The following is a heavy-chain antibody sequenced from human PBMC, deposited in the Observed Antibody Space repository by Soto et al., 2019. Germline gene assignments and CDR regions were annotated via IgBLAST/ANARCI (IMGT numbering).Heavy chain of an antibody. CDR3: AKEVGPTYYDFWSGIDY. V-gene: IGHV3-23*01. CDR2: ISGSGGST. J-gene: IGHJ4*02. Sequence: EVQLLESGGGLVQPGGSLRLSCAASRFTFSSYAMSWVRQAPGKGLEWVSAISGSGGSTYYADSVKGRFTISRDNSKNTLYLQMNSLRAEDTAVYYCAKEVGPTYYDFWSGIDYWGQGTLVTVSS. D-gene: IGHD3-3*01. CDR1: RFTFSSYA.